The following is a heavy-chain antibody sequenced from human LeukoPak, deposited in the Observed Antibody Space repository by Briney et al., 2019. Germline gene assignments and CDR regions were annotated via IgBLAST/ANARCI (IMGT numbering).Heavy chain of an antibody. CDR1: GFIFSNAW. D-gene: IGHD4-17*01. V-gene: IGHV3-15*07. Sequence: GGSLRLSCAASGFIFSNAWMNWVRQAPGKGLEWVGRIKSKTDGGTTDYAAPVKGRFTISRDDSKNTLYLLMNSLKTEDTAVYYCTTEYDSGDYDVAYWGQGTLVTVSS. CDR2: IKSKTDGGTT. CDR3: TTEYDSGDYDVAY. J-gene: IGHJ4*02.